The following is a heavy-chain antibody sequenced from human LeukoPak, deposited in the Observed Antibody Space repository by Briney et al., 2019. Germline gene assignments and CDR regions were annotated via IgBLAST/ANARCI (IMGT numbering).Heavy chain of an antibody. Sequence: SVKVSCKASGGTFSSYAISWVRQAPGQGLEWMGGIIPIFGTANYAQKFQGRVTITADESTSTAYMELRSLRSDDTAVYYCARRHSSSWYWGDYYYYMDVWGKGTTVTISS. CDR2: IIPIFGTA. CDR3: ARRHSSSWYWGDYYYYMDV. J-gene: IGHJ6*03. CDR1: GGTFSSYA. D-gene: IGHD6-13*01. V-gene: IGHV1-69*01.